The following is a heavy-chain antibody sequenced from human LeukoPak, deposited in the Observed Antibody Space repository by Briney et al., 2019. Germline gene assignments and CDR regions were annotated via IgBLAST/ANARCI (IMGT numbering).Heavy chain of an antibody. V-gene: IGHV1-8*01. Sequence: ASVKVSCKASGYTFTSYDINWVRQATGQGLEWMGWVNPNSGNTGYAQKFQGRVTMTRNTSIGTAYMELSSLRSEDTAVYYCARGAYYDFWSGYYYPYYYYGMDVWGQGTTVTVSS. D-gene: IGHD3-3*01. CDR2: VNPNSGNT. J-gene: IGHJ6*02. CDR3: ARGAYYDFWSGYYYPYYYYGMDV. CDR1: GYTFTSYD.